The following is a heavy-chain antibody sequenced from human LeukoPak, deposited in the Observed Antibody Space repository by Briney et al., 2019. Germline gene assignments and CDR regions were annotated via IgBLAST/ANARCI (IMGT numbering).Heavy chain of an antibody. V-gene: IGHV3-30*02. CDR3: GKDDAGEAEASRSTRCSRF. D-gene: IGHD2-2*01. CDR1: GFTFSSYG. Sequence: SVSLSCVASGFTFSSYGMHGVGQAPGKGGEGVALIWYLRCNKYYPASVKGRFTISRDNSKNTLYQEINLLRAEDTAVYGCGKDDAGEAEASRSTRCSRFWGGRTVLRVSS. J-gene: IGHJ4*02. CDR2: IWYLRCNK.